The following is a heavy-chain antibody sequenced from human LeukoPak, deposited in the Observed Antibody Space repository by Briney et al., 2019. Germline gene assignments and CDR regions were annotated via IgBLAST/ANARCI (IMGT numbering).Heavy chain of an antibody. J-gene: IGHJ6*02. CDR1: GGTFSSYA. CDR3: ARGDGYNPIYYYYGMDV. V-gene: IGHV1-69*13. CDR2: IIPIFGTA. D-gene: IGHD5-24*01. Sequence: GASVKVSCKASGGTFSSYAISWVRQAPGQGLEWMGGIIPIFGTANYAQKFQGRVTITGDESTSTAYMELSSLRSEDTAVYYCARGDGYNPIYYYYGMDVWGQGTTVTVSS.